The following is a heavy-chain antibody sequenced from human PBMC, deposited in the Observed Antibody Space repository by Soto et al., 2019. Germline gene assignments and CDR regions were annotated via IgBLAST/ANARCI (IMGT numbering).Heavy chain of an antibody. Sequence: GGSLRLSCAASGFTFSSYGMHWVRQAPGKGLEWVAVISYDGSNKYYADSVKGRFTISRDNSKTTLYLQMNSLRAEDTAVYYCAKGTWTSPLNYYYYMDVWGKGTTVTVSS. CDR3: AKGTWTSPLNYYYYMDV. J-gene: IGHJ6*03. V-gene: IGHV3-30*18. CDR2: ISYDGSNK. CDR1: GFTFSSYG. D-gene: IGHD4-17*01.